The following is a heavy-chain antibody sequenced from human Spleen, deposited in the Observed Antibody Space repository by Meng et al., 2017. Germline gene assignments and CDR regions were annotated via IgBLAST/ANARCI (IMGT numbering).Heavy chain of an antibody. CDR3: ATGAAAADH. D-gene: IGHD6-13*01. CDR1: GFSFTDAW. V-gene: IGHV3-15*01. J-gene: IGHJ4*02. Sequence: VRRVGCGGGLVKPGGSLRLSCVASGFSFTDAWMSWVRQAPGKGLEWVGRIKSNSDGGTTDYAAPVKGRFTISRDDSKNTLYLQMNSLITEDTAVYFCATGAAAADHWGQGTLVTVSS. CDR2: IKSNSDGGTT.